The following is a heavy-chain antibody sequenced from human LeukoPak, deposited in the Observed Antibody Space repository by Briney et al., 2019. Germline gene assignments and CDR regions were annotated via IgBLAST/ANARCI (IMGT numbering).Heavy chain of an antibody. J-gene: IGHJ4*02. D-gene: IGHD2-8*01. V-gene: IGHV1-69*04. Sequence: ASVKVSCKASGGTFSSYAISWVRQAPGQGLEWMGRIIPILGIANYAQKFQGRVTITADKSTSTAYMELSSLRSEDTAVYYCARDPLSMGYFDYWGQGTLVTVSS. CDR3: ARDPLSMGYFDY. CDR2: IIPILGIA. CDR1: GGTFSSYA.